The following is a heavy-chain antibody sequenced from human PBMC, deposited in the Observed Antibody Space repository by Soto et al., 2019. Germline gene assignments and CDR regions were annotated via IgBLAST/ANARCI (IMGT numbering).Heavy chain of an antibody. CDR1: GFTFSYYL. CDR3: ARGDRGAFDL. J-gene: IGHJ3*01. V-gene: IGHV3-74*01. CDR2: IHSDGSST. D-gene: IGHD2-21*02. Sequence: PGGSLRLSCAASGFTFSYYLMHWVRQAPGQGLVWVSRIHSDGSSTTYADSVKGRFTISRDNAKNTLSLQMNSLRVEDTAVYYCARGDRGAFDLWGQGTMVTVSS.